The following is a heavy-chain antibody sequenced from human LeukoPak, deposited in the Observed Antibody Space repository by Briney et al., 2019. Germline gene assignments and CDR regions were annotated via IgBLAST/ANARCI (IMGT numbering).Heavy chain of an antibody. J-gene: IGHJ4*02. CDR3: ARVWAYCSSTSCHYSFDY. Sequence: GGSLRLSCAASGFTFSDYYMSWIRQAPGKGLEWVSYISSSGSTIYYADSVKGRFTISRDNAKNSLYLQMNSLRAEDTAVYYCARVWAYCSSTSCHYSFDYWGQGTLVTVSS. CDR2: ISSSGSTI. V-gene: IGHV3-11*01. D-gene: IGHD2-2*01. CDR1: GFTFSDYY.